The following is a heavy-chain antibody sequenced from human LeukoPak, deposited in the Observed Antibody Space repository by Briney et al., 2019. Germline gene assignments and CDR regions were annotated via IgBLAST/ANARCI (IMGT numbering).Heavy chain of an antibody. V-gene: IGHV3-30-3*01. CDR1: GFTFSSYA. J-gene: IGHJ4*02. CDR2: ISYDGSNK. Sequence: GGSLRLSCAASGFTFSSYAMHWVRQAPGKGLEWVAVISYDGSNKYYADCVKGRFTISRDNAKSALYLQLNSLRLEDTAVYYCAAGTAADFWGEGSLVTVSS. D-gene: IGHD6-13*01. CDR3: AAGTAADF.